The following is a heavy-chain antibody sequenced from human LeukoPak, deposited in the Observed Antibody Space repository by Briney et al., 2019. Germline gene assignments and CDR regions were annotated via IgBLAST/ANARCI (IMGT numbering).Heavy chain of an antibody. Sequence: KPSETLSLTCTVSGASMSSYYWSWVRQPTGKGLEWIGRINTSGSTNYNPSLKSRVTMSVDTSKNHLSLNLRSVTAADTAMYYCARGPYGTNSLGAFEIWGQGTMVTVSS. J-gene: IGHJ3*02. CDR2: INTSGST. CDR3: ARGPYGTNSLGAFEI. V-gene: IGHV4-4*07. CDR1: GASMSSYY. D-gene: IGHD4-23*01.